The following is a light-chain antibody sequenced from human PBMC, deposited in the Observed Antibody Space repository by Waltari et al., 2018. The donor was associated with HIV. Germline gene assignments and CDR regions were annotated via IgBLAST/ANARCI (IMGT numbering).Light chain of an antibody. Sequence: QSVLTQPPSVSAAPGQKIGISCSGANSNIGSNSVSWYQQSPGRPPQLLIYDNHRRPSETPDRCPGAKSGTSGTLDITGLQTGDEADYYCGTWDSGLNAYVFGSGTKVTVL. CDR3: GTWDSGLNAYV. CDR1: NSNIGSNS. V-gene: IGLV1-51*01. CDR2: DNH. J-gene: IGLJ1*01.